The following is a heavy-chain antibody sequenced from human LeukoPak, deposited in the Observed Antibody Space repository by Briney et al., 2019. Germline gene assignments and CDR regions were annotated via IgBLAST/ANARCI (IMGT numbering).Heavy chain of an antibody. CDR1: GFTFSSYG. D-gene: IGHD6-6*01. CDR2: IWYDGSKK. Sequence: GRSLRLSCEASGFTFSSYGMHWVRQAPGKGLEWVAVIWYDGSKKHYGDSVKGRFTISRDNSKNTLYLQMNSLRGEDTAIYYCARDLAARHFDYWGQGTLVTVSS. J-gene: IGHJ4*02. CDR3: ARDLAARHFDY. V-gene: IGHV3-33*01.